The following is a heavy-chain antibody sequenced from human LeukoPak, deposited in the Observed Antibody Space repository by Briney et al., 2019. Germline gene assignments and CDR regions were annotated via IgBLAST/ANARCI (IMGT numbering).Heavy chain of an antibody. CDR3: ARGKTDEELGDYDILTGYRNPDYYYYYMDV. V-gene: IGHV1-8*03. Sequence: ASVKVSCKASGYTFTSYDINWVRQATGQGLEWMGWMNPNSGNTGYAQKFQGRVTITRNTSISTADMELSSLRSEDTAVYYCARGKTDEELGDYDILTGYRNPDYYYYYMDVWGKGTTVTVSS. D-gene: IGHD3-9*01. CDR1: GYTFTSYD. CDR2: MNPNSGNT. J-gene: IGHJ6*03.